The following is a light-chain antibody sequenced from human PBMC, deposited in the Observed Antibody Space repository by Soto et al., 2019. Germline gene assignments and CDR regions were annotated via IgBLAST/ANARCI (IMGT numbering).Light chain of an antibody. CDR3: QVWDSSNDHVL. Sequence: SSELTQPPSVSVAPEKTARITCGGNKIGSKLVHWYQQKPGQAPVLVIYYDSDRPSGIPERFSGSNSGNTATLTISRVEAGDEADYYCQVWDSSNDHVLFGGGTKVTVL. CDR2: YDS. V-gene: IGLV3-21*04. CDR1: KIGSKL. J-gene: IGLJ2*01.